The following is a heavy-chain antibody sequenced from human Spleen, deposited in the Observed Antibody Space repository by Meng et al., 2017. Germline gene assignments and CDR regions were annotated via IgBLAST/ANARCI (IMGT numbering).Heavy chain of an antibody. CDR2: INPKSGDT. J-gene: IGHJ4*02. CDR1: GYSFPDYW. D-gene: IGHD6-13*01. V-gene: IGHV1-2*06. CDR3: ARDEDISAAGKLFGDY. Sequence: QGLLGQRVAEVKKPGASVKVSCKASGYSFPDYWLHWVRRAPGQGLEWMGRINPKSGDTHYAQRFQGRVTMTGDTSISTAYMELSGLRSDDTAMYYCARDEDISAAGKLFGDYWGQGTLVTVSS.